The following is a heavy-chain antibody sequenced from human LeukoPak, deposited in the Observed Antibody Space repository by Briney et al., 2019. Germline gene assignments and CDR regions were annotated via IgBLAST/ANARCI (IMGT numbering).Heavy chain of an antibody. D-gene: IGHD6-19*01. CDR2: IYYSGST. V-gene: IGHV4-59*01. CDR1: GGSISSYY. CDR3: ARGIYSSGWYYYFDY. Sequence: SETLFLTCTVSGGSISSYYWSWIRQPPGKGLEWIGDIYYSGSTNYNPSLKSRVTISVDTSKNQFSLKLSSVTAADTAVYYCARGIYSSGWYYYFDYWGQGTLVTVSS. J-gene: IGHJ4*02.